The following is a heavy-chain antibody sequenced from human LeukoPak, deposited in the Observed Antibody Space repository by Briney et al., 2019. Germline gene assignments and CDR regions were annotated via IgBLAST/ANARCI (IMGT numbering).Heavy chain of an antibody. CDR3: ARGGVAAKYYFDF. D-gene: IGHD3-10*01. V-gene: IGHV4-59*11. CDR1: GGSISPLY. CDR2: IYYSGST. J-gene: IGHJ4*02. Sequence: SETLSLTCTVSGGSISPLYWGWIRQPPGKGLEFIGYIYYSGSTNFNPSLKSRVTLSVDTSKSQISLKLTSVTAADTAVFYCARGGVAAKYYFDFWGQGTLVTVSS.